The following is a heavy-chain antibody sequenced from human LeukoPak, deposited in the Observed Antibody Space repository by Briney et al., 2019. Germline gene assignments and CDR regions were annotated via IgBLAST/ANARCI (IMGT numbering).Heavy chain of an antibody. CDR2: VYYSGGT. CDR3: ARDQRSGYSGYDYYYYYYMDV. Sequence: PSETLSLTCTVSGGSISSYYWSWIRQPPGKGLEWIGYVYYSGGTNYNPSLKSRVTISVDTSKNQFSLKLRSVTAADTAVYYCARDQRSGYSGYDYYYYYYMDVWGKGTTVTVSS. CDR1: GGSISSYY. V-gene: IGHV4-59*01. J-gene: IGHJ6*03. D-gene: IGHD5-12*01.